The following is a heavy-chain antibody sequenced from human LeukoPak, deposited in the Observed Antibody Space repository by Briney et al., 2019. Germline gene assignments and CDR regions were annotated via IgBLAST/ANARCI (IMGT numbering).Heavy chain of an antibody. J-gene: IGHJ4*02. V-gene: IGHV3-74*01. CDR2: INSDGSST. D-gene: IGHD3-10*01. Sequence: GGSLRLSCAASGFTFSSYWMHWVRQAPGKGLVWVSRINSDGSSTSYADSVKGRFTISRDNAKNTLYLQMNSLRAEDTAVYYCAREEGGSGSYYGFDYWGQGTLVTVSS. CDR3: AREEGGSGSYYGFDY. CDR1: GFTFSSYW.